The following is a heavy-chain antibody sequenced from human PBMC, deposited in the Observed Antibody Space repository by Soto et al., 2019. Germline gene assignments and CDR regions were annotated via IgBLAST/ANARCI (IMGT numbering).Heavy chain of an antibody. V-gene: IGHV3-13*01. CDR2: IGTAGDT. D-gene: IGHD6-19*01. CDR1: GFTFSSYD. J-gene: IGHJ3*02. CDR3: ARARSDWVAGRGAFDI. Sequence: GGSLRLSCAASGFTFSSYDMHWVRQATGKGLEWVSAIGTAGDTYYPGSVKGRFTISRENAKDSLYLQMNSLRAGDTAVYYCARARSDWVAGRGAFDIWGQGTMVTVSS.